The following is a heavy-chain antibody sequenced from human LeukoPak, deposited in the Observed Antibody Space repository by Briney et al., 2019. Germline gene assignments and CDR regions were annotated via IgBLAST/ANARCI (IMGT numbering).Heavy chain of an antibody. Sequence: AGGSLRLSCTASGFTFSSYAMSWVRQAPGKGLEWVSDISGSGGRIYYADSVKGRFTISRDNSKNTLYLQMNSLRAEDTAVYYCAKEGRRSWYFHEVDYWGQGTLVTVSS. D-gene: IGHD6-13*01. V-gene: IGHV3-23*01. CDR3: AKEGRRSWYFHEVDY. J-gene: IGHJ4*02. CDR2: ISGSGGRI. CDR1: GFTFSSYA.